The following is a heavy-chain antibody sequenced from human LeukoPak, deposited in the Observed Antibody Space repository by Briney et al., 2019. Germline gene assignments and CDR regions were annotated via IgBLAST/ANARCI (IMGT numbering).Heavy chain of an antibody. D-gene: IGHD3-9*01. Sequence: KPSETLSLTCAVYGGSFSGYCWSWIRQPPGKGLEWIGEINHSGSTNYNPSLKSRVTISVDTSKNQFSLKLSSVTAADTAVYYCARGRGLRYFDWSGCWFDPWGQGTLVTVSS. CDR2: INHSGST. V-gene: IGHV4-34*01. CDR3: ARGRGLRYFDWSGCWFDP. J-gene: IGHJ5*02. CDR1: GGSFSGYC.